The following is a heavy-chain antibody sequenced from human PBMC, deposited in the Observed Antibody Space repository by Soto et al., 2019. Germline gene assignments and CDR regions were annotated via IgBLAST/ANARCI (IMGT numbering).Heavy chain of an antibody. CDR3: AKIGAVAGGYYFDY. J-gene: IGHJ4*02. V-gene: IGHV3-7*01. CDR2: IKQDGSKY. D-gene: IGHD6-19*01. CDR1: EFTFSSYW. Sequence: GGSLRLSCAASEFTFSSYWMSWVRQAPGKGLEWVANIKQDGSKYYYVDSVKGRFTISRDNAENSLYLQMNSLRAEDTAVYFCAKIGAVAGGYYFDYWGQGTLVTVSS.